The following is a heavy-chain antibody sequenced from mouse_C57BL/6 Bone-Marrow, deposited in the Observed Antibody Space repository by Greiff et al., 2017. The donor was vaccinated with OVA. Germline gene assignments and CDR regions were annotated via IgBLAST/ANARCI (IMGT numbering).Heavy chain of an antibody. J-gene: IGHJ2*01. Sequence: EVQRVESGGGLVKPGGSLKLSCAASGFTFSSYTMSWVRQTPEKRLEWVATISGGGGNTYYPDSVKGRFTISRDNAKNTLYLQMSSLRSEDTALYYCARHVGGYWGQGTTLTVSS. CDR2: ISGGGGNT. CDR1: GFTFSSYT. CDR3: ARHVGGY. V-gene: IGHV5-9*01.